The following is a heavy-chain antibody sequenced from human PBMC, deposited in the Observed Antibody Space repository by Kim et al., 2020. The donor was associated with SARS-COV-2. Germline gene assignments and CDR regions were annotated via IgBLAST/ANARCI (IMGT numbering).Heavy chain of an antibody. J-gene: IGHJ6*01. CDR3: ATAPGTAAGFWFGPYYHYY. Sequence: ASVKVSCKASGYTFTSFYMHWVRQAPGQGLEWMGIINPNGGNTSYAQKFQGRVTMTRDTSTNTAYMELSSLRSEDTAVYYCATAPGTAAGFWFGPYYHYY. D-gene: IGHD3-3*01. V-gene: IGHV1-46*01. CDR1: GYTFTSFY. CDR2: INPNGGNT.